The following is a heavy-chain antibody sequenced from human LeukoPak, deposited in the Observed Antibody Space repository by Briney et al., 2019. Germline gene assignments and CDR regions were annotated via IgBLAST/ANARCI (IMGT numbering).Heavy chain of an antibody. CDR3: TTSQDGFWGGYSN. CDR2: SRNKANSYTT. CDR1: GFTFSDHY. J-gene: IGHJ4*02. Sequence: GGSLRLSCAASGFTFSDHYMDWVRQTPGKGLEWVGRSRNKANSYTTEYAASVKGRFTISRDDSKNSLSLQMNSLKTEDTAVYYCTTSQDGFWGGYSNWGQGTLVTVSS. D-gene: IGHD3-3*01. V-gene: IGHV3-72*01.